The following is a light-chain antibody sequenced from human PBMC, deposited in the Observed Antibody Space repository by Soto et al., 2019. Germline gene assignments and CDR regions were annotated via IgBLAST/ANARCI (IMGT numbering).Light chain of an antibody. CDR2: DAS. J-gene: IGKJ5*01. CDR1: QGISSA. CDR3: QQFNSYPST. Sequence: AIQLTQSPSSLSASVGDRVTITCRTSQGISSALAWYQQKPGKAPKLLIYDASSLESGVPSRFSGSGSGTDFTLTISSLQPEDFATYYCQQFNSYPSTFGQGTRLEIK. V-gene: IGKV1-13*02.